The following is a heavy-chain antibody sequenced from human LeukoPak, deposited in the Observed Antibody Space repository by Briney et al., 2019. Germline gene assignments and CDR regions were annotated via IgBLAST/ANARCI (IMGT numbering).Heavy chain of an antibody. CDR3: AEDFVVSVPAAPYNAFYT. V-gene: IGHV3-30*18. Sequence: GRSLRLSCAASGFTFSSYGMHWVRQAPGKGLEWVAGISYDGTNEYYADAVKGRLSISRDNSKNTLFLQMNSLRVEDTAVFYCAEDFVVSVPAAPYNAFYTWGQGTMVAVSS. J-gene: IGHJ3*02. CDR1: GFTFSSYG. CDR2: ISYDGTNE. D-gene: IGHD2-2*01.